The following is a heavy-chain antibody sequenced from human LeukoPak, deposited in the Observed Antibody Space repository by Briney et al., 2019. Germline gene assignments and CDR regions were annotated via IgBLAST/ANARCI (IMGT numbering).Heavy chain of an antibody. J-gene: IGHJ4*02. CDR2: IWFDGSNQ. Sequence: TGGSLRLSCAASGFTIRDYHMNWVRQAPGKGLEWVAVIWFDGSNQYYADSVRGRFTISRDNSKNTLSLQMNSLRVEDTAIYYCAKDRFDSGWRLNDYWGQGTLVTVSS. V-gene: IGHV3-33*03. D-gene: IGHD6-19*01. CDR3: AKDRFDSGWRLNDY. CDR1: GFTIRDYH.